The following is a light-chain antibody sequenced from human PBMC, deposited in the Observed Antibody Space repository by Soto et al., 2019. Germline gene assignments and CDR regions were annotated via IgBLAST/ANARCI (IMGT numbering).Light chain of an antibody. Sequence: EIVLTQSPGTLSLSPGERATLSCRASQSVSSSYLAWYQQKPGQAPRLLIYDASSRATGIPDRFSGSGSGIDFTLTISRLEPEDFAVYYCQQYGSSPSITFGQGTRLEIK. CDR3: QQYGSSPSIT. CDR1: QSVSSSY. J-gene: IGKJ5*01. CDR2: DAS. V-gene: IGKV3-20*01.